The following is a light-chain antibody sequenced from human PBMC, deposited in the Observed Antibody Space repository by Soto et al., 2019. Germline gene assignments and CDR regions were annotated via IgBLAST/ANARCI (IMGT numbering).Light chain of an antibody. CDR2: ATS. V-gene: IGKV1-17*01. J-gene: IGKJ2*01. CDR1: QGIRND. Sequence: DIQMTQSPSSLSASVGDRVTITCRASQGIRNDLGWYQQKPGKAPKRLIYATSSFQSGVPTRFSSSGSGTEVTLTTSSLQPEDFATYYCLQHKNYPYTFGQGTKREIK. CDR3: LQHKNYPYT.